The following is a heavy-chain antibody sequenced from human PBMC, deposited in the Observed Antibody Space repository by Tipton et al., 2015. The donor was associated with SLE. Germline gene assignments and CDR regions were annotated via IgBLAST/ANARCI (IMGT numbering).Heavy chain of an antibody. D-gene: IGHD3-16*01. CDR1: GGSISSHY. J-gene: IGHJ3*02. CDR3: ARETEYDYVWGSYPDI. V-gene: IGHV4-59*11. Sequence: TLSLTCTVSGGSISSHYWSWIRQPPGKGLEWIGYIYYSGSTNYNPSLKSRVTISVDTSKNQFSLKVSSVTAADTAVYYCARETEYDYVWGSYPDIWGQGTMVTVSS. CDR2: IYYSGST.